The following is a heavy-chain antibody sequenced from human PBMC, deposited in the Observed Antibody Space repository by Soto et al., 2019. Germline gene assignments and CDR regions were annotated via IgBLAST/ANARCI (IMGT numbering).Heavy chain of an antibody. CDR3: VRARGGEYFGEQLS. Sequence: PGGSLRLSCATSGFTFSLYDMYWVRQATGKSLEWVSAIGTAADTYYPGSVQGRFIISRDNVNSFLYLQMNSLRAGDTAVYYCVRARGGEYFGEQLSWGQGTLVTVSS. CDR1: GFTFSLYD. V-gene: IGHV3-13*04. J-gene: IGHJ4*02. CDR2: IGTAADT. D-gene: IGHD3-10*01.